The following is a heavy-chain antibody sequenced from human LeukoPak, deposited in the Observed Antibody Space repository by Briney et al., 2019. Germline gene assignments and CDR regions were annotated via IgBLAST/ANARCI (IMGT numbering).Heavy chain of an antibody. CDR2: VYYTGVT. CDR3: ARERSSSGGHNWFDP. J-gene: IGHJ5*02. V-gene: IGHV4-39*07. Sequence: SETLSLTCTVSGGHIITSGHYWGWIRQPPGKGPEWIGSVYYTGVTSTNPFFRSRMSISVDTSKNQFSLNLTSVTAADAAVYYCARERSSSGGHNWFDPWGQGTLVTVSS. D-gene: IGHD4-23*01. CDR1: GGHIITSGHY.